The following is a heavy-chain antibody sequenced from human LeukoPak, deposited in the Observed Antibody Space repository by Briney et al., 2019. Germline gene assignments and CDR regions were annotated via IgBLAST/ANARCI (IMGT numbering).Heavy chain of an antibody. CDR3: AKDESGSYWVGAFDI. Sequence: GGSLRLSCAASGFTFSSYAMSWVRQAPGKGLEWVSAISGSGGSTYYADSVKGQFTISRDNSKNTLYLQMNSLRAEDTAVYYCAKDESGSYWVGAFDIWGQGTMVTVSS. D-gene: IGHD1-26*01. J-gene: IGHJ3*02. V-gene: IGHV3-23*01. CDR1: GFTFSSYA. CDR2: ISGSGGST.